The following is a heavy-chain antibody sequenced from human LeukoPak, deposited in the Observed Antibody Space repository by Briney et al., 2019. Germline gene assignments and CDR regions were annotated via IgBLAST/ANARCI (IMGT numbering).Heavy chain of an antibody. J-gene: IGHJ6*03. D-gene: IGHD6-6*01. CDR2: IYPGDSET. CDR3: ARPQAGYSTSSRDYYYYMGV. V-gene: IGHV5-51*01. CDR1: GYKFSNFW. Sequence: GGSLKISCKGSGYKFSNFWIGWVRQMPGKGLEWMGFIYPGDSETRYSPSFQGQVTISVDKSLTTAYLQWSSLKASDTAMYYCARPQAGYSTSSRDYYYYMGVWGKGTTVTVSS.